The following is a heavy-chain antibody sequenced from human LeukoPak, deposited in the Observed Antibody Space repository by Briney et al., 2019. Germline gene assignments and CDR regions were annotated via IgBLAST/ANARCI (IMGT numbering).Heavy chain of an antibody. CDR1: GFTFSSYA. D-gene: IGHD2-2*01. V-gene: IGHV3-23*01. CDR2: ISVSGGT. J-gene: IGHJ4*02. Sequence: RGSLRLSCAASGFTFSSYAMSWVRQSPGEGLEWVSTISVSGGTYYADSVKGRLTISRDNSKNTLYLQMNSLRAEDTAVYYCAKDCSTTSCYLFDCWGQGTLVTVSS. CDR3: AKDCSTTSCYLFDC.